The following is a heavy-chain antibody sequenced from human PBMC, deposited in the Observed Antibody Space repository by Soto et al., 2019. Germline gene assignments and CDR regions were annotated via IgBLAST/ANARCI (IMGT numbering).Heavy chain of an antibody. D-gene: IGHD5-18*01. J-gene: IGHJ4*02. CDR1: GFSLSTSGVG. CDR2: IYWDDDK. Sequence: QITLKESGPALVKPTQSLTLTCSFSGFSLSTSGVGVGWIRQPPGKALECLALIYWDDDKRYSPSVKSRITLTKHTSKNQVVLTMTNMDPVDTATYYCAHLTAMANFAYWGKGTLVTVSS. V-gene: IGHV2-5*02. CDR3: AHLTAMANFAY.